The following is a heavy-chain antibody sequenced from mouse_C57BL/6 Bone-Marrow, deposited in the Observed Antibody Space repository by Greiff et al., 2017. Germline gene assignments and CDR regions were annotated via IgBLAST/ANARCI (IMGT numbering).Heavy chain of an antibody. D-gene: IGHD1-1*01. V-gene: IGHV5-9*01. J-gene: IGHJ1*03. CDR2: ISGGGGNT. CDR3: SRQVTTVLATKYFDV. Sequence: DVMLVESGGGLVKPGGSLKLSCAASGFTFSSYTMSWVRQTPEKRLQWVAAISGGGGNTYYPDRVQGRFTISRDNDKNILYLQMSSLRSEDTALYYCSRQVTTVLATKYFDVWGTGTTVTVSS. CDR1: GFTFSSYT.